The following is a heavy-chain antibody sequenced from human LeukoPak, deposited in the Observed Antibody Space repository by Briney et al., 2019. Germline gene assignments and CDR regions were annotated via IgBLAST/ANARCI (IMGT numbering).Heavy chain of an antibody. CDR2: SLYSGST. J-gene: IGHJ4*02. CDR1: TGFISTYY. V-gene: IGHV4-59*08. Sequence: PSETLSLTCTVSTGFISTYYWSWIRQPPGKGLEWIGFSLYSGSTNYNPSLRSRVTISVDTSKNQFSLKLTSVTAADTAVYYCARLDRPGGSADYWGQGTLVTVSS. CDR3: ARLDRPGGSADY.